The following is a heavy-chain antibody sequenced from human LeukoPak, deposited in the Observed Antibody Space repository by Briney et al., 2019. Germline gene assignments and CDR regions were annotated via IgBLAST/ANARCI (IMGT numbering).Heavy chain of an antibody. CDR3: ARHYRNYDFWSGYWPWTGVDAFDI. CDR2: IYHSGST. D-gene: IGHD3-3*01. V-gene: IGHV4-30-2*01. J-gene: IGHJ3*02. CDR1: GGSISSGGYS. Sequence: PSETLSLACAVSGGSISSGGYSWSGIRQPPGKGVEWIGYIYHSGSTYYNPSLKSRVTISVDRSKNQFSLKLSSVTAADTAVYYCARHYRNYDFWSGYWPWTGVDAFDIWGQGTPVTVSS.